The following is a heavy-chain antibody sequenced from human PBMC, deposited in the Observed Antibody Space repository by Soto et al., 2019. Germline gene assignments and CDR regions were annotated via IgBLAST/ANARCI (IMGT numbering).Heavy chain of an antibody. Sequence: SETLSLTCTVSGGSISSSSSYWGWLRQPPGQGLEWVGSIYYSGNTYYTPSLGGRITISVDTSKNKFSLKLSSGTAADTAVYYCARHPSSSWAYYFYMDVWGKGTSVTVSS. V-gene: IGHV4-39*01. D-gene: IGHD6-6*01. CDR2: IYYSGNT. J-gene: IGHJ6*03. CDR3: ARHPSSSWAYYFYMDV. CDR1: GGSISSSSSY.